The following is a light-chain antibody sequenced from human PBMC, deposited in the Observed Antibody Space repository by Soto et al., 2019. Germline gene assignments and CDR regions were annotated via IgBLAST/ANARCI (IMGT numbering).Light chain of an antibody. V-gene: IGLV2-14*01. CDR2: EVT. Sequence: QSALTQPASVSGSPGQSITISCTGTSSDVGGYNYVSWYQQHPGKAPKLMIYEVTHRPSGVSNRFSGSQSANTASLTISGLQAEDEADYYCCSFTTSTTYVFGTGTKVTVL. CDR3: CSFTTSTTYV. CDR1: SSDVGGYNY. J-gene: IGLJ1*01.